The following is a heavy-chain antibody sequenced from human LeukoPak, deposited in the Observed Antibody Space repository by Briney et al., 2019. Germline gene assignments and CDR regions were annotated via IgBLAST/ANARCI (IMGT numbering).Heavy chain of an antibody. J-gene: IGHJ4*02. CDR3: SKESNYDSSGYFN. CDR1: GFVFSSYG. Sequence: GGSLTLSCAASGFVFSSYGIHWVSQGPGEGLEWVEFFRFDGRTTYYAESVKGRFTVSRDNSNFTAYLQVNSLRAEDTAVYYCSKESNYDSSGYFNWGQGALVTVS. D-gene: IGHD3-22*01. CDR2: FRFDGRTT. V-gene: IGHV3-30*02.